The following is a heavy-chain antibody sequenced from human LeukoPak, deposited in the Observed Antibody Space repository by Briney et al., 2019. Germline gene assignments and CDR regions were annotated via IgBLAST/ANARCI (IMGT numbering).Heavy chain of an antibody. CDR2: IYYSGST. J-gene: IGHJ4*02. CDR1: GGSISSVDYY. V-gene: IGHV4-30-4*01. D-gene: IGHD2-21*02. Sequence: PSETLSLTCTVSGGSISSVDYYWSWIRQPPGKGLEWIVYIYYSGSTYYNPPLKSRITISVDTSKNQFSLNLSSVPAADTAVYCCARVTKPHVVVTVWGQGTLVTVSS. CDR3: ARVTKPHVVVTV.